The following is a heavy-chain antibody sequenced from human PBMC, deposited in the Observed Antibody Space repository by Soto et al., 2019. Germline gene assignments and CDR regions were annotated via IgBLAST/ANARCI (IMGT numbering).Heavy chain of an antibody. CDR3: ARVKKIAIFGVVTRGGIDV. CDR1: GYTFTSYY. V-gene: IGHV1-46*01. Sequence: ASVKVSCKASGYTFTSYYMHWVRQAPGQRLEWMGIINASNGNTSYAQKFQGRVTMTRDTSTSTVYMELSSLRSEDTAVYYCARVKKIAIFGVVTRGGIDVWGQGTTVTVSS. J-gene: IGHJ6*02. CDR2: INASNGNT. D-gene: IGHD3-3*01.